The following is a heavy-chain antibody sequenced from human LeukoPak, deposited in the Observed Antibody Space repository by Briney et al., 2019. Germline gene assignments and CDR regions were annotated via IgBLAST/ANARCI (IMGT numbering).Heavy chain of an antibody. CDR3: AKDQDYYGMDV. CDR2: ISYDGSNK. J-gene: IGHJ6*02. Sequence: PGGSLRLSCAASGFTFSSYGMHWVRQAPGKGLEWVAVISYDGSNKYYADSVKGRFTISRDNSKNTLYLQMNSLRAEDTVVYYCAKDQDYYGMDVWGQGTTVTVSS. V-gene: IGHV3-30*18. CDR1: GFTFSSYG.